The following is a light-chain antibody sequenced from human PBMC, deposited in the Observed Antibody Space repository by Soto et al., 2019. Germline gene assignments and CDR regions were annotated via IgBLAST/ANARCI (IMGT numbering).Light chain of an antibody. CDR2: EVS. CDR1: HSDVGSYNL. CDR3: CSYAGSTTQTYV. Sequence: QSVLTQPASVYGSPGQSITISCPGTHSDVGSYNLVSWYQQHPGKAPKVIIYEVSERPSGVSDRFSGSKSGNTASLMISGLQAEDEADYYCCSYAGSTTQTYVFGSGTKVTVL. V-gene: IGLV2-23*02. J-gene: IGLJ1*01.